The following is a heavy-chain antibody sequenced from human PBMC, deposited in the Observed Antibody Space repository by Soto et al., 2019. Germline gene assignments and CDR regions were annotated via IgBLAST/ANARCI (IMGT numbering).Heavy chain of an antibody. J-gene: IGHJ4*02. CDR1: GYTFTASG. Sequence: QVQLVQSGPEVQKPGASLKVSCKAYGYTFTASGISWVRQAPGQGLEWMGWTSIYNGHTEYSPKFLGSVVMTTDTSADTAYLELKSLRPDDAALYYCARWDDYGASDQYHCDQWGQVNLVTVSS. V-gene: IGHV1-18*01. CDR3: ARWDDYGASDQYHCDQ. CDR2: TSIYNGHT. D-gene: IGHD4-17*01.